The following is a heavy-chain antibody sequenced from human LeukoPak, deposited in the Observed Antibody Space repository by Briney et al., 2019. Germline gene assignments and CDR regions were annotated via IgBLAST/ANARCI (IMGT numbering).Heavy chain of an antibody. CDR3: ARAPVIIPYFYYYMDV. CDR2: IIPIFGTA. J-gene: IGHJ6*03. V-gene: IGHV1-69*05. CDR1: GGTFSSYA. D-gene: IGHD3-10*01. Sequence: SVKVSCKASGGTFSSYAISWVRQAPGQGLEWMGGIIPIFGTANYAQKFQGRVTITTDESTSTAYMELSSLRSEDTAVYYCARAPVIIPYFYYYMDVWGKGTTVTVSS.